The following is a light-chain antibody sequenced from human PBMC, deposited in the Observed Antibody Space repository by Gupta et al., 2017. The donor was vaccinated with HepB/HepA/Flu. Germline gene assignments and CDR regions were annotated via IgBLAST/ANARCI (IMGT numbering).Light chain of an antibody. CDR2: EVT. CDR3: CSYAGSGTVI. V-gene: IGLV2-23*02. CDR1: SSDVGNYNF. Sequence: QSALTQPASVSGSPGQSITISCTGTSSDVGNYNFVSWFQQYPGKAPKLRICEVTKRPSGVSSRFSGSKSGNTASLTISGLQAEDEADYYCCSYAGSGTVIFGGGTKLTVL. J-gene: IGLJ2*01.